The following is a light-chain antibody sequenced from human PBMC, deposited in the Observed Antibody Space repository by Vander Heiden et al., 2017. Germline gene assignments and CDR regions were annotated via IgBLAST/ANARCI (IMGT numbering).Light chain of an antibody. Sequence: QPVLTQRLSPAGTRGQRVTISCSGSSSNIGSNTVHWYQQLPGTAPKLLIYSNNQRPSGVPDRFSGSKSYASTSLPVFRLESVDAAVYYCAAWDDNLNCWVFGGGTKLTVL. CDR1: SSNIGSNT. J-gene: IGLJ3*02. CDR2: SNN. CDR3: AAWDDNLNCWV. V-gene: IGLV1-44*01.